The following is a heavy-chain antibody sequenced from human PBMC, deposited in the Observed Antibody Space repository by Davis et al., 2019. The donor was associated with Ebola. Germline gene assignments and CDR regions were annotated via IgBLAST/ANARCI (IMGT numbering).Heavy chain of an antibody. J-gene: IGHJ3*02. CDR3: AKAGVMVRGVIGAFDI. Sequence: GGSLRLSCVASGFTFNEYEMNWVRQTPEKGLEWISYISDSGSAAYYTDSVKGRFTISRDNSKNTLYLQMNSLRAEDTAVYYCAKAGVMVRGVIGAFDIWGQGTMVTVSS. CDR1: GFTFNEYE. CDR2: ISDSGSAA. V-gene: IGHV3-48*03. D-gene: IGHD3-10*01.